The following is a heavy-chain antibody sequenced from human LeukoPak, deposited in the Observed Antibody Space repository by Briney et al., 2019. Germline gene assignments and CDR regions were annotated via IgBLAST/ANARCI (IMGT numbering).Heavy chain of an antibody. V-gene: IGHV3-23*01. D-gene: IGHD3-10*01. CDR3: AKRGVVIRVILVGFHKEAYYFDS. CDR1: GITLSNYG. CDR2: ISGSGGST. Sequence: GGSLRLSCAVSGITLSNYGMSWVRQAPGKGLEWVAGISGSGGSTYYADSVKGRFAISRDNPKNTLYLQMNSLRAEDTAVYFCAKRGVVIRVILVGFHKEAYYFDSWGQGALVTVSS. J-gene: IGHJ4*02.